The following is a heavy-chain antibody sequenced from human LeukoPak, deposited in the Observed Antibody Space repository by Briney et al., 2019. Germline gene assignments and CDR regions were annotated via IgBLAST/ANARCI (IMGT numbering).Heavy chain of an antibody. CDR1: GDSSRGYY. CDR2: IGSSGNT. CDR3: TRGEFDCDS. Sequence: SETLSLTCTVSGDSSRGYYWNWIRQPAGRGLEWIGRIGSSGNTNYNPSLGSRVTVSADLSKNQFSLKVYSVNAADTAVYYCTRGEFDCDSWGQGILVTVSS. V-gene: IGHV4-4*07. D-gene: IGHD2/OR15-2a*01. J-gene: IGHJ4*02.